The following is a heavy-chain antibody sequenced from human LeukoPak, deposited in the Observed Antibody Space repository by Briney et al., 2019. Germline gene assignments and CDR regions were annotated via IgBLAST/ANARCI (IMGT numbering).Heavy chain of an antibody. CDR1: GFTFSNDC. Sequence: GGSLRLSCAASGFTFSNDCMSWVRQAPGKGLEWVGRIKSKGDDGTKDYSAPVKVKLTISRDDSKITLYLQMNSLKSEDTAVYYGTAGTGRSDFDYWGQGALVIVSP. CDR2: IKSKGDDGTK. D-gene: IGHD3/OR15-3a*01. CDR3: TAGTGRSDFDY. V-gene: IGHV3-15*01. J-gene: IGHJ4*02.